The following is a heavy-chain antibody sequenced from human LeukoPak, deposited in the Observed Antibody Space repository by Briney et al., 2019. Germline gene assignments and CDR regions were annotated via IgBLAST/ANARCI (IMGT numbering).Heavy chain of an antibody. CDR1: GFSVSNNY. D-gene: IGHD6-6*01. CDR3: ARSTSDIAARPIDY. V-gene: IGHV3-53*01. CDR2: IYSGGTT. J-gene: IGHJ4*02. Sequence: PGGFLRLSCAASGFSVSNNYMGWVRQAPGKGLEWVSVIYSGGTTYHADSVKGRFTISRDNSKNTLYLQMNSLRAEDTAVYYCARSTSDIAARPIDYWGQGSLVTVSS.